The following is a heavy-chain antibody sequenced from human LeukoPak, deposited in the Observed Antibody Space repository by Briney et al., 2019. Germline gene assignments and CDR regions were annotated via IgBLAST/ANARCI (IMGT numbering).Heavy chain of an antibody. Sequence: AGGSLRLSCAASGFTFSSYNMNWVRQAPGKGLEWVSSISSSSSYIYYADSVKGRFTISRDNAKNSLYLQMNSLRAEDTAVYYCARDRHSGWVFDCWGQGTLVTVSS. CDR1: GFTFSSYN. D-gene: IGHD6-19*01. CDR2: ISSSSSYI. V-gene: IGHV3-21*01. CDR3: ARDRHSGWVFDC. J-gene: IGHJ4*02.